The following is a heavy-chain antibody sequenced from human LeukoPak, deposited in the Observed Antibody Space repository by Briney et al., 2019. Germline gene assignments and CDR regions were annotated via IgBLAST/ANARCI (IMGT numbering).Heavy chain of an antibody. CDR1: GGSISSSSYY. J-gene: IGHJ5*02. CDR2: IYYSGST. D-gene: IGHD1-26*01. CDR3: ARHANIVGATEWSDP. Sequence: PSETLSLTCTVSGGSISSSSYYWGWIRQPPGKGLEWIGSIYYSGSTYYNPSLKSRVTISVDTSKNQFSLKLSSVTAADTAVYYCARHANIVGATEWSDPWGQGTLVTVSS. V-gene: IGHV4-39*01.